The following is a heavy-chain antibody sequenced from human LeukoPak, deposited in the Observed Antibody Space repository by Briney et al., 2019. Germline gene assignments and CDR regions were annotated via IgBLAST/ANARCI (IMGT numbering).Heavy chain of an antibody. J-gene: IGHJ5*02. D-gene: IGHD3-10*01. CDR3: AKWHYYGSGSYYNSWFDP. V-gene: IGHV3-23*01. CDR2: ISGSGGST. Sequence: GGSLRLSCAASGFTFSSYAMSWGRQAPGKGLEWVSAISGSGGSTYYADSVKGRFTISRDNSKNTLYLQMNSLRAEDTAVYYCAKWHYYGSGSYYNSWFDPWGQGTLVTVSS. CDR1: GFTFSSYA.